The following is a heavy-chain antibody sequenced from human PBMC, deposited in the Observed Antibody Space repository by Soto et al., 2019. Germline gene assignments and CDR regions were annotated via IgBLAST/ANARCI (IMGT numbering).Heavy chain of an antibody. CDR1: GGTFSSYA. D-gene: IGHD2-2*01. V-gene: IGHV1-69*01. J-gene: IGHJ6*01. CDR3: ARSQGSSTSLETYYSSYYGMEG. Sequence: QVQLVQSGAEVKKPGSSVKVSCKASGGTFSSYAISWVRQAPGQGLEWMGGIIPISETTNYAQKFQGRVTITADESKSTAYMELSSLRSEDTAVYYCARSQGSSTSLETYYSSYYGMEGWGQGTTVNVSS. CDR2: IIPISETT.